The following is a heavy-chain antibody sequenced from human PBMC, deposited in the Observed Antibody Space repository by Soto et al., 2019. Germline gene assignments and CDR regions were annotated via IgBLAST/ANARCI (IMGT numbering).Heavy chain of an antibody. D-gene: IGHD3-10*01. J-gene: IGHJ4*02. Sequence: EVQLVESGGGLVQPGGSLRLSCAASGFTFSSYEMNWVRQAPGKGLEWVSYISSSGSTIYYADSVKGRFTISRDNAKNSLYLAMNSLRAEDTAVYYCASNNDYYGSGSYLYYFDYWGQGTLVTVSS. CDR2: ISSSGSTI. CDR3: ASNNDYYGSGSYLYYFDY. CDR1: GFTFSSYE. V-gene: IGHV3-48*03.